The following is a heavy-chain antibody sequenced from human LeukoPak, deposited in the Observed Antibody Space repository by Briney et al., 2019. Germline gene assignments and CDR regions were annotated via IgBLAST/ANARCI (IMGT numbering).Heavy chain of an antibody. Sequence: SETLSLTCTVSGGPISSSSYSWGWIRQPPGKGLEWIGSIYYSGSTYYNPSLKSRVTISVDTSKNQFSLKLSSVTAADTAVYYCARQVGATTGNAAFDIWGQGTMVTVSS. V-gene: IGHV4-39*01. CDR2: IYYSGST. D-gene: IGHD1-26*01. CDR3: ARQVGATTGNAAFDI. CDR1: GGPISSSSYS. J-gene: IGHJ3*02.